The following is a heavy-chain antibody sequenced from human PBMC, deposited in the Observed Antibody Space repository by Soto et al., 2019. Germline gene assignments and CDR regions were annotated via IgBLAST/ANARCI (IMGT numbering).Heavy chain of an antibody. Sequence: QVQLQESGPGLVKPSETLSLPCTVSGGSVSGGSYYWNWIRQPPGKGLAWLGYIYHSGTANYNPPRMMSVTISLNTSQNQFLLQLTSVPAADTAVYYCARDGDFGEEDVWGQGTTVTVSS. V-gene: IGHV4-61*01. CDR2: IYHSGTA. D-gene: IGHD4-17*01. CDR1: GGSVSGGSYY. CDR3: ARDGDFGEEDV. J-gene: IGHJ6*02.